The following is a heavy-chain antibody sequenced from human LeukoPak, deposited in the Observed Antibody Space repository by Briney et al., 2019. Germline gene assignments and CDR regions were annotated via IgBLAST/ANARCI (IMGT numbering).Heavy chain of an antibody. V-gene: IGHV1-2*06. J-gene: IGHJ5*01. CDR2: INPNSGET. D-gene: IGHD2-8*01. CDR1: GYTFTHHY. Sequence: GASVKVPFKVSGYTFTHHYLHWVRQAPGQGLEWMGRINPNSGETNYKDKLQGRITMTRATSISTAYLEVTRLTSDDTAVYYCASEGYGVKPFGSWGQGTLVIVSS. CDR3: ASEGYGVKPFGS.